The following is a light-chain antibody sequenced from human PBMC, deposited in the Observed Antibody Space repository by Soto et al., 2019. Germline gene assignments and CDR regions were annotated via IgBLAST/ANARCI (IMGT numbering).Light chain of an antibody. CDR1: QSLLHSNGYNY. Sequence: DIVMTQSPLSLPVTPGEPASISCRSSQSLLHSNGYNYLDWYLQKPGQSPRLLIYLGSNRASGVPDRFSGSGSGTDFTLKISRVEAEDVWVYYCMQALQTPLTFGGGTKVEIK. J-gene: IGKJ4*01. CDR3: MQALQTPLT. CDR2: LGS. V-gene: IGKV2-28*01.